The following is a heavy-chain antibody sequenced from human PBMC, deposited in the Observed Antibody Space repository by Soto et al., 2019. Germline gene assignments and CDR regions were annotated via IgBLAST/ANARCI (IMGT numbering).Heavy chain of an antibody. J-gene: IGHJ6*02. CDR2: FYYSGLT. CDR3: ARGRPGYYYGMDV. V-gene: IGHV4-59*08. Sequence: PSETLSLTCAVSGGSISSYYWSWIRQPPGKGLEWIGYFYYSGLTNYNPSLKSRVTISLDTSKNQFSLRLSSVTAADTAVYYCARGRPGYYYGMDVWGQGTTVTVSS. CDR1: GGSISSYY.